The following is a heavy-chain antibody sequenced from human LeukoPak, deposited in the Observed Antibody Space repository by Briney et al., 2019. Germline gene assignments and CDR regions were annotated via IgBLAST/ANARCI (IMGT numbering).Heavy chain of an antibody. J-gene: IGHJ6*03. CDR3: ARDRGRYYMDV. Sequence: GSLRLSCAACGFIFSSYAMSWVRQAPGKGLEWVSAISGSGGSTYYAGSVKGRFTISRENAKNSLYLQMNSLRAGDTAVYYCARDRGRYYMDVWGKGTTVTISS. CDR1: GFIFSSYA. V-gene: IGHV3-23*01. D-gene: IGHD6-25*01. CDR2: ISGSGGST.